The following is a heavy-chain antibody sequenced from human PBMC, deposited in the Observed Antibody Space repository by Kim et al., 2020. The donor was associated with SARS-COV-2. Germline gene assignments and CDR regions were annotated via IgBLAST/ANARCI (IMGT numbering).Heavy chain of an antibody. Sequence: SGKGRFTISGTNAKNTLYLQMNSLRDEDTAVYYCTKGYSSSLTGMDVWGQGTTVTVSS. D-gene: IGHD6-13*01. CDR3: TKGYSSSLTGMDV. V-gene: IGHV3-74*01. J-gene: IGHJ6*02.